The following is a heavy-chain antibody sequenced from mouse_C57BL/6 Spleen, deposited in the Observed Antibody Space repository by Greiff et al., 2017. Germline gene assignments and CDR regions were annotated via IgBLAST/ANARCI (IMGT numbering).Heavy chain of an antibody. CDR2: ISSGSSTI. D-gene: IGHD2-5*01. Sequence: EVKLVESGGGLVKPGGSLKLSCAASGFTFSDYGMHWVRQAPEKGLEWVAYISSGSSTIYYADTVKGRFTISRDNAKNTLFLQMTSLRSEDTALYFCSRPYSNYVYAMIYWGQGTSGTVSS. V-gene: IGHV5-17*01. J-gene: IGHJ4*01. CDR3: SRPYSNYVYAMIY. CDR1: GFTFSDYG.